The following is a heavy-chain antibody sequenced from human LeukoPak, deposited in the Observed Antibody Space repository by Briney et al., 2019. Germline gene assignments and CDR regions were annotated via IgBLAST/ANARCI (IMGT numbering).Heavy chain of an antibody. J-gene: IGHJ5*02. Sequence: ASVKVSCKASGYTSTGYYMHWVRQAPGQGLEWMGWINPNSGGTNYAQKFQGRVTMTRDTSISTAYMELSRLRSDDTAVYYCARVNYYDSSGYYGWFDPWGQGTLVTVSS. CDR2: INPNSGGT. CDR1: GYTSTGYY. CDR3: ARVNYYDSSGYYGWFDP. V-gene: IGHV1-2*02. D-gene: IGHD3-22*01.